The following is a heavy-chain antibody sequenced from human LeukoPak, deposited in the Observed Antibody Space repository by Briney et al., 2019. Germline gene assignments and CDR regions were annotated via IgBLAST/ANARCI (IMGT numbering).Heavy chain of an antibody. J-gene: IGHJ4*02. CDR3: ARDGSGSYSDY. D-gene: IGHD3-10*01. V-gene: IGHV3-64*01. CDR1: GFTFSSYA. Sequence: PGGSLRLSCAASGFTFSSYAMHWVRQAPGKGLEYVSAISSNGGSTYYANSVKGRFTISRDNSKNTLYLQMGSLRSDDTAVYYCARDGSGSYSDYWGQGTLVTVSS. CDR2: ISSNGGST.